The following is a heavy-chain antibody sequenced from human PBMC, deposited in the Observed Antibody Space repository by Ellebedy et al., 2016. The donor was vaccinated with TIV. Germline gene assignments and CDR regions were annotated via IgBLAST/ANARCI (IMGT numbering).Heavy chain of an antibody. V-gene: IGHV5-51*01. D-gene: IGHD3-22*01. CDR3: ASLRREYYYDSSGYQRNYFDY. J-gene: IGHJ4*02. CDR2: IYPGDSDT. CDR1: GYSFTSYW. Sequence: GESLKISXQGSGYSFTSYWIGWVRQMPGKGLEWMGIIYPGDSDTRYSPSFQGQVTISADKSISTAYLQWSSLKASDTAMYYCASLRREYYYDSSGYQRNYFDYWGQGTLVTVSS.